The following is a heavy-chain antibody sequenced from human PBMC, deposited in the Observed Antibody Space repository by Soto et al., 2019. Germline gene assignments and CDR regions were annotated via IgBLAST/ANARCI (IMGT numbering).Heavy chain of an antibody. CDR2: IYYSGST. CDR1: GGSISSGGYY. J-gene: IGHJ5*02. Sequence: QVQLQESGPGLVKPSQTLSLTCTVSGGSISSGGYYWSWSRQHPGKGLEWIGCIYYSGSTYYNPSLKSRATLTVDTSKNQFSLKLSSVTAADTAVYYCARNHYYCSGGSCYPSIDPWGQGTLVTVSS. D-gene: IGHD2-15*01. V-gene: IGHV4-31*03. CDR3: ARNHYYCSGGSCYPSIDP.